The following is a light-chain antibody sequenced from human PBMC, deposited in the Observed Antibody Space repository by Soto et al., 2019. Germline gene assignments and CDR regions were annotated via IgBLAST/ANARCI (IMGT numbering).Light chain of an antibody. V-gene: IGLV2-14*01. CDR2: EVS. CDR3: SSYGGTNSLKV. CDR1: SSDIGTYNY. J-gene: IGLJ2*01. Sequence: QSALTQPASVSGSPGQSITISCTGTSSDIGTYNYVSWYQQHPGKAPKLMIYEVSNRPSGVSSRFSGSKSGNTASLTISGLQAEDEADYYCSSYGGTNSLKVFGGGTKLTVL.